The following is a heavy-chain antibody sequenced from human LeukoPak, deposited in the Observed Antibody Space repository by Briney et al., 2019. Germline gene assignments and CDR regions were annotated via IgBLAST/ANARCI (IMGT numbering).Heavy chain of an antibody. CDR1: GYTFTSYG. J-gene: IGHJ4*02. V-gene: IGHV1-18*01. Sequence: ASVKVSCNASGYTFTSYGISWVRQAPGQGLEWMGWISAYNGNTNYAQKLQGRVTMTTDTSTSTAYMELRSLRSDDTAVYYCARSRGYSSGWYQTTEYYFDYWGQGTLVTVSS. D-gene: IGHD6-19*01. CDR2: ISAYNGNT. CDR3: ARSRGYSSGWYQTTEYYFDY.